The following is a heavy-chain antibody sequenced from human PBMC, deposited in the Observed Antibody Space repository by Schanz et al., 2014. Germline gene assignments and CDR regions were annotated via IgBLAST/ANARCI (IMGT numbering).Heavy chain of an antibody. J-gene: IGHJ4*02. CDR2: ISGSGGST. CDR1: GFTFSAYA. D-gene: IGHD6-19*01. V-gene: IGHV3-23*04. CDR3: ARDLISSGWYG. Sequence: EVQLVESGGGLVKPGGSLRLSCAASGFTFSAYAMTWVRRAPGKGLEWVSAISGSGGSTVYADSVKGRFTISRDNAKNSLYLQMNSLRAEDTAVYYCARDLISSGWYGWGQGTLVTVSS.